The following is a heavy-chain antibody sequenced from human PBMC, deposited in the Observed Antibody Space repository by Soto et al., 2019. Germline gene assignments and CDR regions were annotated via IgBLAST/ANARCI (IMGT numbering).Heavy chain of an antibody. CDR3: AVVPAEVRGNAFAI. CDR2: IYYSGST. D-gene: IGHD2-2*01. CDR1: GGSISSGGYY. J-gene: IGHJ3*02. Sequence: QVQLQESGPGLVKPSQTLSLTCTVSGGSISSGGYYWSWIRQHPGKGLEWIGYIYYSGSTYYNPSVKSRVTISVDTSKSQFSLKQSTVTAADTAAYYCAVVPAEVRGNAFAIWGDGTMVTVSS. V-gene: IGHV4-31*03.